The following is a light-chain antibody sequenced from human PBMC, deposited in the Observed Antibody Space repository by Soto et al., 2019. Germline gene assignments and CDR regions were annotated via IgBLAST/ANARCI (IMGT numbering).Light chain of an antibody. V-gene: IGLV2-14*01. Sequence: QSALTQPPSVSGSPGQSVTISCTGTSSDVGGYNYDSWYQQHPGKAPKLMIYEISNRPSGVSNRFSGSKSGNTASLTISGLQDEDEADYYCSSYTSSSTQVFGGGTKLTVL. J-gene: IGLJ3*02. CDR3: SSYTSSSTQV. CDR2: EIS. CDR1: SSDVGGYNY.